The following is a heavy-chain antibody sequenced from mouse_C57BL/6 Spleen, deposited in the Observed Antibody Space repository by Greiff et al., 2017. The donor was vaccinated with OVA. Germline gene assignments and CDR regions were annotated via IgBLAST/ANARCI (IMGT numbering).Heavy chain of an antibody. CDR1: GFTFSSYG. Sequence: EVKLVESGGDLVKPGGSLKLSCAASGFTFSSYGMSWVRQTPDTRLEWVATISSGGSYTYYPDSVKGRFTISRDNAKNTLYLQMSSLKSEDTAMYYCARHPSPFDYWGQGTTLTVSS. CDR3: ARHPSPFDY. V-gene: IGHV5-6*01. CDR2: ISSGGSYT. J-gene: IGHJ2*01.